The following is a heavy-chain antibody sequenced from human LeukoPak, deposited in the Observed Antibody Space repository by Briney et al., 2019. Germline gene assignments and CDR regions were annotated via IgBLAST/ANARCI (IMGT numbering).Heavy chain of an antibody. CDR2: ISSYSSTI. V-gene: IGHV3-48*02. Sequence: GGSLRLSCAASGFTFSSYSMNWVRQAPGKGLEWVSYISSYSSTIYYADSVTGRFTISRDNAKNSLYLQINSLRDEDTAVYYCATDPGYNGYWGQGTLVTVSS. D-gene: IGHD1-1*01. CDR1: GFTFSSYS. J-gene: IGHJ4*02. CDR3: ATDPGYNGY.